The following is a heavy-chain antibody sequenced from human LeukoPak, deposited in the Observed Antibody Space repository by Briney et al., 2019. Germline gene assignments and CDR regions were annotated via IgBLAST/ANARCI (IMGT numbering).Heavy chain of an antibody. CDR3: ARAYCSSTSCSHPDYYYGMDV. J-gene: IGHJ6*02. D-gene: IGHD2-2*01. CDR2: INPNSGGT. V-gene: IGHV1-2*02. CDR1: GYTFTGYY. Sequence: ASVKVSCKASGYTFTGYYMHWVRQAPGQGLEWMGWINPNSGGTNYAQKFQGRVTMTRDTSIGTAYMELSRLRSDDTAVYYCARAYCSSTSCSHPDYYYGMDVWGQGTTATVSS.